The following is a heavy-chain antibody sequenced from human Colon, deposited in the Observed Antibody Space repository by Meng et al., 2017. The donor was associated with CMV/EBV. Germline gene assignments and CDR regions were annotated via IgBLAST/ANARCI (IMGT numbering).Heavy chain of an antibody. CDR3: ARDFKSGRA. Sequence: GESLKISCVASGFPFSSFTMHWVRQAPGKGLEWVSSISPSGNYIHYADSLKGRFTISRDNTKNSLFLQMNSLRADDTADYYCARDFKSGRAWGQGTLVTVSS. CDR1: GFPFSSFT. J-gene: IGHJ4*02. V-gene: IGHV3-21*06. CDR2: ISPSGNYI.